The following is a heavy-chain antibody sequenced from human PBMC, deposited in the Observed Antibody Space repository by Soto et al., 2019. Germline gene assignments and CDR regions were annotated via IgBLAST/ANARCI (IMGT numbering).Heavy chain of an antibody. CDR2: ISGDDDT. CDR3: AHFTLATIMNLFQGWFDP. Sequence: QLTLKESGPTLVNPTQTLTLTCSFSGFSLNTSRVGVGWIRQPPGKALEWLTLISGDDDTLHSPSLKSRLTISKDTSKNQVVLTMTNMAPADTATYYCAHFTLATIMNLFQGWFDPWGPGTLVTVSS. J-gene: IGHJ5*02. CDR1: GFSLNTSRVG. V-gene: IGHV2-5*02. D-gene: IGHD5-12*01.